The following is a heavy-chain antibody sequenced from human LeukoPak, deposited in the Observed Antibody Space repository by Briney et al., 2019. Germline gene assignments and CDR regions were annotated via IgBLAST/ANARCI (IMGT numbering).Heavy chain of an antibody. D-gene: IGHD1-1*01. CDR1: GYTFTSYG. V-gene: IGHV1-18*01. CDR2: ISAYNGNT. Sequence: GASVKVSCKASGYTFTSYGISWVRQAPGQGLEWMGWISAYNGNTQYAQKLQSRVTMTTDTSTSTAYMELRSLRSDDTAVYYCARDDRSNTWSWFDPWGQGTLVTVSS. CDR3: ARDDRSNTWSWFDP. J-gene: IGHJ5*02.